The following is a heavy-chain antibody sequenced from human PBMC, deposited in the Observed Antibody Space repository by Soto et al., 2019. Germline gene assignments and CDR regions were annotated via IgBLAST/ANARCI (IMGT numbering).Heavy chain of an antibody. CDR2: ISSSGSTI. CDR1: GFTFSDYY. CDR3: ARVSVAASNWYFDL. J-gene: IGHJ2*01. Sequence: LRLSCAASGFTFSDYYMSWIRQAPGKGLEWVSYISSSGSTIYYADSVKGRFTISRDNAKNSLYLQMNSLRAEDTAVYYCARVSVAASNWYFDLWGRGTLVPVSS. D-gene: IGHD2-15*01. V-gene: IGHV3-11*01.